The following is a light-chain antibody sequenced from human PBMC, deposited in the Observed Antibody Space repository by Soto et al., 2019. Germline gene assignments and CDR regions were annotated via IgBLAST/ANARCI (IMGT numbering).Light chain of an antibody. J-gene: IGLJ3*02. CDR1: STDVGNSKF. V-gene: IGLV2-23*01. Sequence: QSALTQPASVSGSPGQSLTISCTGSSTDVGNSKFVSWYQLHPGQAPKLMIYEGTKRPSGTSNRFSGSYSGNTASLTISGLQTEDEADYYCCSHADTYTLVFGGGTKLTVL. CDR3: CSHADTYTLV. CDR2: EGT.